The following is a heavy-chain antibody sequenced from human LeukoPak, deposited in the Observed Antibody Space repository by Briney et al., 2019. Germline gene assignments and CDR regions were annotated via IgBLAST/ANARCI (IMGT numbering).Heavy chain of an antibody. Sequence: ASVKVSCKASGYTFTTYYIHWVRQAPGQGLEWMGRIIPILGIANYAQKFQGRVTITADKSTSTAYMELSSLRSEDTAVYYCARDRSGLFDIWGQGTMVTVSS. CDR2: IIPILGIA. CDR3: ARDRSGLFDI. CDR1: GYTFTTYY. V-gene: IGHV1-69*04. D-gene: IGHD3-10*01. J-gene: IGHJ3*02.